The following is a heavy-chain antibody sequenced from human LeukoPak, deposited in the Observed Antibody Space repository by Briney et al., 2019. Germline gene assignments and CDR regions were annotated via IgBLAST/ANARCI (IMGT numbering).Heavy chain of an antibody. CDR2: IYYSGST. CDR1: GGSISSHY. Sequence: SETLSLTCIVSGGSISSHYWSWIRQPPGKGLEWIGYIYYSGSTNYNPSLKSRVTISVDTSKKQFSLKLSSVTAADTAVYYCARQAYCSSTSCYGFDYWGQGILVTVSS. D-gene: IGHD2-2*01. CDR3: ARQAYCSSTSCYGFDY. V-gene: IGHV4-59*08. J-gene: IGHJ4*02.